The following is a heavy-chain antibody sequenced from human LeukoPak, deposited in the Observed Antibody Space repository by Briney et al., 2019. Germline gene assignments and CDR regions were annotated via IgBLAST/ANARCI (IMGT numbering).Heavy chain of an antibody. D-gene: IGHD2-15*01. CDR3: ASSYCRGGGCTWVEY. CDR2: IIPIFGTA. J-gene: IGHJ4*01. Sequence: SVKASCKASGGTFRRYAISWVRQAAGHGREWMGGIIPIFGTANYAQKFPGRVTITADKSTSTAYMELSRLRSEDTAVYNCASSYCRGGGCTWVEYRGHRKLGTVS. CDR1: GGTFRRYA. V-gene: IGHV1-69*06.